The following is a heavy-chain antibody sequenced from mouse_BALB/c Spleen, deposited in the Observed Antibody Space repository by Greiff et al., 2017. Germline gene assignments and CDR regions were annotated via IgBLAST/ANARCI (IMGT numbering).Heavy chain of an antibody. CDR3: ARDFYYDYDEVAY. V-gene: IGHV1S29*02. CDR1: GYTFTDYN. D-gene: IGHD2-4*01. CDR2: IYPYNGGT. Sequence: VQLQQSGPELVKPGASVKISCKASGYTFTDYNMHWVKQSHGKSLEWIGYIYPYNGGTGYNQKFKSKATLTVDNSSSTAYMELRSLTSEDSAVYYCARDFYYDYDEVAYWGQGTLVTVSA. J-gene: IGHJ3*01.